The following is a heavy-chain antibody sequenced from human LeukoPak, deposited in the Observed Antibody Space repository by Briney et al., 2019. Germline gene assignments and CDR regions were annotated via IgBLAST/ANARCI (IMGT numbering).Heavy chain of an antibody. D-gene: IGHD6-19*01. CDR2: ISYDGSNK. J-gene: IGHJ4*02. CDR1: GFTFSSYA. CDR3: AGAGSETQWRAFDF. Sequence: GGSLRLSCAASGFTFSSYAMHWVRQAPGKGLEWVAVISYDGSNKYYADSVKGRFTVSRDNSKNTLYLQMNSLTAGDTAVYYCAGAGSETQWRAFDFWGQGALVTVFS. V-gene: IGHV3-30-3*01.